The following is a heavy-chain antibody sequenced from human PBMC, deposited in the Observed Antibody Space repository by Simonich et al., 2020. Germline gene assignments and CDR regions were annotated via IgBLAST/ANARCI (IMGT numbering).Heavy chain of an antibody. V-gene: IGHV4-34*01. CDR1: GGSFSGSY. Sequence: QVQLQQWGAGLLKPSETLSLTCAVYGGSFSGSYWSRIRQPPGKGLEWIGEINHSESTNDNPSLKGRVTISVDTSKNQFSLKLSSVTAADTAVYYCARDQGGSYYYYYYYMDVWGKGTTVTVSS. J-gene: IGHJ6*03. D-gene: IGHD1-26*01. CDR3: ARDQGGSYYYYYYYMDV. CDR2: INHSEST.